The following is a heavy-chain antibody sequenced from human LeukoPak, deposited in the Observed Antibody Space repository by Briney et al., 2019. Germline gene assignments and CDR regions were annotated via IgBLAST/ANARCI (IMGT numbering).Heavy chain of an antibody. J-gene: IGHJ6*03. D-gene: IGHD4-17*01. CDR2: ISDDGSNK. V-gene: IGHV3-30*04. CDR3: ASDPSYGRGGYYFYMVF. CDR1: GFTFSSYG. Sequence: PGGSLRLSCAASGFTFSSYGMHWVRQAPGKGLEWVAVISDDGSNKYYADSVKGRFTISRDNSKNTLYLQMNSLRAEDTAVYYCASDPSYGRGGYYFYMVFWGKGTTVTVSS.